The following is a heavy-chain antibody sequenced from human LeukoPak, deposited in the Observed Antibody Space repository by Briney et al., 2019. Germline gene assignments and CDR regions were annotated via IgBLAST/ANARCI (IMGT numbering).Heavy chain of an antibody. D-gene: IGHD1-26*01. J-gene: IGHJ6*03. CDR2: INPNSGGT. V-gene: IGHV1-2*02. CDR3: ASKGEVGATPYYYYMDV. CDR1: GYTFTSYG. Sequence: ASVKVSCKASGYTFTSYGITWVRQAPGQGLEWMGWINPNSGGTNYAQKFQGRVTMTRDTSISTAYMELSRLRSDDTAVYYCASKGEVGATPYYYYMDVWGKGTTVTISS.